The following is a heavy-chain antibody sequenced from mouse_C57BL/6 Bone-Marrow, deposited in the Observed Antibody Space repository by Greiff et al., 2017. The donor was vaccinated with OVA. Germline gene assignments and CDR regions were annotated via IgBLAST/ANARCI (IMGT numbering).Heavy chain of an antibody. D-gene: IGHD1-1*01. Sequence: EVQLVESGGGLVKPGGSLKLSCAASGFTFSAYGMHWVRQAPEKGLEWVAYISSGSSTIYYADTVKGRFTISRDNAKNTLFLQMTSLRSEDTAMYYCARKVYYWWFYAMDYWGQGTSVTVSS. CDR2: ISSGSSTI. J-gene: IGHJ4*01. V-gene: IGHV5-17*01. CDR3: ARKVYYWWFYAMDY. CDR1: GFTFSAYG.